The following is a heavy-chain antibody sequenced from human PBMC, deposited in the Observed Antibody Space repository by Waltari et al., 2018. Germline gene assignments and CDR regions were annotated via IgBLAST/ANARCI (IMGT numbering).Heavy chain of an antibody. CDR3: AKDGVDCSGGSCYFYYYYYMDV. CDR1: GYSISSGYY. CDR2: IYHSGST. D-gene: IGHD2-15*01. J-gene: IGHJ6*03. Sequence: QVQLQESGPGLVKPSETLSLTCAVSGYSISSGYYWGWIRQPPGKGLEWIGSIYHSGSTYYNPSLKSRVTISVDTSKNTLYLQMNSLRAEDTAVYYCAKDGVDCSGGSCYFYYYYYMDVWGKGTTVTVSS. V-gene: IGHV4-38-2*02.